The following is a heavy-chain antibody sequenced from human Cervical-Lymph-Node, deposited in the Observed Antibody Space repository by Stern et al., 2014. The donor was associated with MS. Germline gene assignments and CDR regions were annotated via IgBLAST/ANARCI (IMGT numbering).Heavy chain of an antibody. J-gene: IGHJ6*02. V-gene: IGHV1-69*01. Sequence: QVQLVQSGAEVKKPGSSVKVSCKASGGTFSSYAINWVRQAPGQGLEWMGGIIPVFGASRYTQRFQGRVTITADESTSTAYMELSSLRSGDTAVYYCARAVTEAPWDTDYYYNMDVWGQGTTVTVSS. CDR3: ARAVTEAPWDTDYYYNMDV. D-gene: IGHD5-18*01. CDR2: IIPVFGAS. CDR1: GGTFSSYA.